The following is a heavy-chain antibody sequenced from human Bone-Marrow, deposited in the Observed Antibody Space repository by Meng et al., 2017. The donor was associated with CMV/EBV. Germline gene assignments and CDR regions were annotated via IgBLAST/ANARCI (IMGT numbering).Heavy chain of an antibody. J-gene: IGHJ4*02. CDR2: IRYDGSNK. D-gene: IGHD1-7*01. CDR3: AKLTGTTESVFDY. Sequence: GGSLRLSCAASGFTFSGYGIHWVRQAPGKGLEWVAFIRYDGSNKYYADSVKGRFTISRDNSKNTLYLQMNSLRAEDTAVYYCAKLTGTTESVFDYWGQGTLVTVSS. CDR1: GFTFSGYG. V-gene: IGHV3-30*02.